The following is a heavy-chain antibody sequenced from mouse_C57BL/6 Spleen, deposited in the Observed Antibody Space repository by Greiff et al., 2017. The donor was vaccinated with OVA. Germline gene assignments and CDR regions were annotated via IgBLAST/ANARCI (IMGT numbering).Heavy chain of an antibody. J-gene: IGHJ4*01. CDR3: ARYGSRRDAMDY. CDR2: IDPSDSYT. Sequence: VQLQQPGAELVMPGASVKLSCKASGYTFTSYWMHWVKQRPGQGLEWIGEIDPSDSYTNYNQKFKGKSTLTVDKSSSTAYMQLSSLTSEDSAVYYCARYGSRRDAMDYWGQGTSVTVSS. CDR1: GYTFTSYW. D-gene: IGHD1-1*01. V-gene: IGHV1-69*01.